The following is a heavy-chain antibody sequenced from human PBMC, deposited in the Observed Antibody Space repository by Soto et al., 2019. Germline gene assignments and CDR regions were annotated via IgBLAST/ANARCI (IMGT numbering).Heavy chain of an antibody. CDR2: MNPNSGNT. D-gene: IGHD4-17*01. Sequence: QVQLVQSGAEVKKSGASVKVSCKASGYTFTSHDINWVRQAIGQGLEWMGWMNPNSGNTGYAQKFPGRVTMTSNPSISTAYMELSSLRSEDTAVYYCARWDYGEYARFDYWGQGTLVTVSS. J-gene: IGHJ4*02. CDR3: ARWDYGEYARFDY. V-gene: IGHV1-8*01. CDR1: GYTFTSHD.